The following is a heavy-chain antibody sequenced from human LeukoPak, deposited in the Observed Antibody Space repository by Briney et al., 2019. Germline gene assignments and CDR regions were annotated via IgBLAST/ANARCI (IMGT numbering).Heavy chain of an antibody. CDR1: GFTVSSNY. CDR2: IYSGGST. J-gene: IGHJ6*02. Sequence: PGGSLRLSCAASGFTVSSNYMSWVRQAPGKGLEWVSVIYSGGSTYYADSVKGKFTISRDNSKNTLYLQMNSLRAEDTAVYYRARGDDYYEKVSGMDVWGQGTTVTVSS. CDR3: ARGDDYYEKVSGMDV. V-gene: IGHV3-66*01. D-gene: IGHD3-22*01.